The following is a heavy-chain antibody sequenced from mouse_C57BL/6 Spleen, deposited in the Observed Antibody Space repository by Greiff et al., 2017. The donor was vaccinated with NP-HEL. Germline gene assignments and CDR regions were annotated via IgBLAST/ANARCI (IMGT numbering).Heavy chain of an antibody. D-gene: IGHD4-1*01. V-gene: IGHV1-64*01. CDR3: ARANWDWYFDV. J-gene: IGHJ1*03. Sequence: LEWIGMIHPNSGSTNYNEKFKSKATLTVDKSSSTAYMQLSSLTSEDSAVYYCARANWDWYFDVWGTGTTVTVSS. CDR2: IHPNSGST.